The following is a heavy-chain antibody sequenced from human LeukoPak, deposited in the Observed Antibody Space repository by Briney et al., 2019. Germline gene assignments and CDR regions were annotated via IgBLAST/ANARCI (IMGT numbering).Heavy chain of an antibody. Sequence: GRSLRLSCAASGFTFSSYGMHWVRQAPGKGLEWVAVIWYDGSNKYYADSVKGRFTISRDNSKNTLYLQMNSLRAEDTAVYYCAKGGAEWELLNWFDPWGQGTLVTVSS. V-gene: IGHV3-33*06. D-gene: IGHD1-26*01. CDR1: GFTFSSYG. CDR3: AKGGAEWELLNWFDP. J-gene: IGHJ5*02. CDR2: IWYDGSNK.